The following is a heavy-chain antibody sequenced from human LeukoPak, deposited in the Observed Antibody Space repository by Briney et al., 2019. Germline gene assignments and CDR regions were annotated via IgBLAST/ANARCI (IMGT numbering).Heavy chain of an antibody. CDR1: GYSFASYW. J-gene: IGHJ5*02. D-gene: IGHD3-9*01. CDR3: ARRASYFDILTGYYHNWFDP. Sequence: NRGESLKISCKGSGYSFASYWLAWVRQMPGKGLEWMGIIYPGDSDTRYSPSFQGQVTISADKSISTAYLQWSSLKASDTAMYYCARRASYFDILTGYYHNWFDPWGQGTLVTVSS. CDR2: IYPGDSDT. V-gene: IGHV5-51*01.